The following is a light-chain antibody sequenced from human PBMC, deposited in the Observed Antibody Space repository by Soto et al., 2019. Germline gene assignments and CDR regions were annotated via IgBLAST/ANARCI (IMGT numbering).Light chain of an antibody. Sequence: IQLTQSPTTLPASVGDRVTLTCRASESISNWLAWYQQRPGTAPKLLSYHATILETAVPSRVSGNGSGTDFTLTISRLQPDEFANYYHKKYCTYSFGQGARVAIK. CDR1: ESISNW. J-gene: IGKJ1*01. V-gene: IGKV1-5*01. CDR3: KKYCTYS. CDR2: HAT.